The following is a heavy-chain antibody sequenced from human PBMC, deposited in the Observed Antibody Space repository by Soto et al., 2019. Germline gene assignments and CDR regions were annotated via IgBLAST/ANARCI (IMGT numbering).Heavy chain of an antibody. CDR1: GFTFSSYG. CDR2: ISYDGSSK. D-gene: IGHD1-1*01. J-gene: IGHJ4*02. Sequence: GGSLRLSCAASGFTFSSYGMHWVRQAPGKGLEWVAVISYDGSSKYYADSVKGRFTISRDNSKNTLYLQMNSLRAEDTAVYYCAKGCYAYRYRCIDYWGQGTLVTVSS. V-gene: IGHV3-30*18. CDR3: AKGCYAYRYRCIDY.